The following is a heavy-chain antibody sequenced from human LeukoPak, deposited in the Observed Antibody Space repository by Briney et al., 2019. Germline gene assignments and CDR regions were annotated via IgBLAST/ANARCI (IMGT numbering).Heavy chain of an antibody. CDR3: ARGRTTVTTDYFDY. Sequence: GGSLRLSCVASGISFSDYGMNWIYGMNWVRQAPGKGLEWVSYISSSSTIYYADSVKGRFTISRDNAKDSLYLQMNSLRAEDTAVYYCARGRTTVTTDYFDYWGQGTLVTVSS. J-gene: IGHJ4*02. D-gene: IGHD4-17*01. V-gene: IGHV3-69-1*01. CDR2: ISSSSTI. CDR1: GISFSDYGMNWIYG.